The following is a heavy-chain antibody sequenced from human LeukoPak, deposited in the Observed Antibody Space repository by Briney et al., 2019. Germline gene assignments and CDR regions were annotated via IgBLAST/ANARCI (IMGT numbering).Heavy chain of an antibody. CDR3: ARDSRYCSSTSCENYYYYGMDV. CDR1: GGSFSGYY. Sequence: SETLSLTCAVYGGSFSGYYWSWIRQHPGKGLEWIGYIYYSGSTYYDPSLKSRVTISVDASKNQFSLKLSSVTAADTAVYYCARDSRYCSSTSCENYYYYGMDVWGQGTTVTVSS. J-gene: IGHJ6*02. D-gene: IGHD2-2*01. V-gene: IGHV4-31*11. CDR2: IYYSGST.